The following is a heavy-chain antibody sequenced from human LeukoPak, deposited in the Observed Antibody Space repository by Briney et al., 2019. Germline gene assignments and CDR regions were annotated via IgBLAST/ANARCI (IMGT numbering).Heavy chain of an antibody. CDR3: ARGVAAAGQYYFDY. Sequence: PSETLSLTCTVPGGSISSSSYYWGWIRQPPGKGLEWIASIYYSGSTYYSPSLKSRVTISVDTSKNQFSLKLSSVTAADTAVYYCARGVAAAGQYYFDYWGQGTLVTVSS. D-gene: IGHD6-13*01. CDR1: GGSISSSSYY. CDR2: IYYSGST. J-gene: IGHJ4*02. V-gene: IGHV4-39*01.